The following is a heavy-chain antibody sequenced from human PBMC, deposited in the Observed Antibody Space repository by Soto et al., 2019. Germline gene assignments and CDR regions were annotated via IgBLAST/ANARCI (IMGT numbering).Heavy chain of an antibody. J-gene: IGHJ4*02. CDR3: ATSYTAMIRGFDY. V-gene: IGHV4-59*01. CDR2: IYYSGST. D-gene: IGHD5-18*01. Sequence: QVQLQESGPGLVKPSETLSLTCTVSGGSISSYYWNWIRQPPGKGLEWIGYIYYSGSTNYNPSLKSRVTISVDTSNKQISLKLSSVTAADTAVYYCATSYTAMIRGFDYWGQGALVTVSS. CDR1: GGSISSYY.